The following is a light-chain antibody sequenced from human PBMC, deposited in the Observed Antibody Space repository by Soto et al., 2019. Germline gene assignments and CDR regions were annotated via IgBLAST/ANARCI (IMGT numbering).Light chain of an antibody. Sequence: AIQMTQSPSSLSASVGDRVTITCRASQGIRSELGWYQQKPGKAPNLPIYTASTLQSGVPSRFSGSGSGTDFTLTISSLQPEDFATYYCIQDYNYPLTYGEGTKVDIK. CDR1: QGIRSE. V-gene: IGKV1-6*01. CDR3: IQDYNYPLT. J-gene: IGKJ4*01. CDR2: TAS.